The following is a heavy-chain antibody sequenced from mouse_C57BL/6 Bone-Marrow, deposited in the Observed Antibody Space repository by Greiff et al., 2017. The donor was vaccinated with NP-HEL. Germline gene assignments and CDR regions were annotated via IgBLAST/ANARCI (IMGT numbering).Heavy chain of an antibody. CDR1: GYTFTSYW. J-gene: IGHJ3*01. V-gene: IGHV1-50*01. CDR2: IDPSDSYT. Sequence: QVQLQQSGAELVKPGASVKLSCKASGYTFTSYWMQWVKQRPGKGLEWIGEIDPSDSYTNYNQKFKGKATLTVDKSSSTAYMQLSSLTSEDSAVSYCARDFVFAYCGQGTLVTVSA. CDR3: ARDFVFAY.